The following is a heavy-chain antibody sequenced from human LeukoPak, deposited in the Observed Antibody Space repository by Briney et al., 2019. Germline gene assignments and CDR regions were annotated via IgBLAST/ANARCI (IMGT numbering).Heavy chain of an antibody. V-gene: IGHV1-2*02. J-gene: IGHJ1*01. CDR3: ARDREGDI. CDR1: GYSFTGYY. CDR2: INPSNGDT. Sequence: ASVKVSCKASGYSFTGYYLQWVRQAPGQGLEWMGWINPSNGDTSYAQKFQGRITLTRDTSITAVYMDLSSLRSDDTAVYFCARDREGDIWGQGTLVTVSS. D-gene: IGHD3-9*01.